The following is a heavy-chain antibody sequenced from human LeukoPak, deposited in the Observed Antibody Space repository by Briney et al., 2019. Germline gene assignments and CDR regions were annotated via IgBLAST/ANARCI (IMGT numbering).Heavy chain of an antibody. CDR1: GGTFSSFA. V-gene: IGHV1-69*06. D-gene: IGHD3-22*01. J-gene: IGHJ3*02. Sequence: SVKVSCKASGGTFSSFAISWVRQAPGQGLEYMGGIIPIFGTANYAQKFRGRVTITADKSTSTAYMELNSLRSEDSAVYFCARQYYSDSSGFYIPEDAIDIWGQGTMVTVSP. CDR3: ARQYYSDSSGFYIPEDAIDI. CDR2: IIPIFGTA.